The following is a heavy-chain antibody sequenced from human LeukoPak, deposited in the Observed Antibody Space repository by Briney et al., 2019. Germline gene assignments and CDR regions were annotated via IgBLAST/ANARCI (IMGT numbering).Heavy chain of an antibody. CDR1: GFTVSSNY. Sequence: GGSLRLSCTASGFTVSSNYMNWVRQAPGKGLEWVSVFYGGGSTYYADSVKGRFTISRDNSKNTLYLQMNRLRAEDTAIYYCARDRNFDYWGQGTLVTVSS. J-gene: IGHJ4*02. CDR2: FYGGGST. V-gene: IGHV3-66*01. CDR3: ARDRNFDY.